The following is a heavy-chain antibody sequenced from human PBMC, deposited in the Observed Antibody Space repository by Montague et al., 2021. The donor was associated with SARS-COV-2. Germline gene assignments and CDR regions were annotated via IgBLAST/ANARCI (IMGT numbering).Heavy chain of an antibody. J-gene: IGHJ3*01. CDR1: GFSLDSRGVG. CDR2: IYWNDDK. D-gene: IGHD3-3*01. CDR3: ARRYDFYRAEAFDV. Sequence: PALVKPTQTLTLTCTFSGFSLDSRGVGVGWIRQPPGKALECLALIYWNDDKRYSPSLKTRLTVTKDTSKNQVVLTMTNMDPVDTATYFCARRYDFYRAEAFDVWGQGTMLTVSS. V-gene: IGHV2-5*01.